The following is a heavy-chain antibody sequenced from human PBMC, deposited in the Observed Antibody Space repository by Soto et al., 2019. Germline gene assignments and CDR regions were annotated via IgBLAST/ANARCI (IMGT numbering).Heavy chain of an antibody. J-gene: IGHJ6*02. CDR1: GYTFTSYG. CDR2: ISAYNGNT. Sequence: QVQLVQSGAEVKKPGASVKVSCKASGYTFTSYGISWVRQAPGQGLEWMGWISAYNGNTNYAQKLQGRVTMTTDTSTSTANMELRSLRADDTAVYYFAREIGRYCSSTSCLNLYYYYYGMDVWGPGTTVTVSS. D-gene: IGHD2-2*01. CDR3: AREIGRYCSSTSCLNLYYYYYGMDV. V-gene: IGHV1-18*01.